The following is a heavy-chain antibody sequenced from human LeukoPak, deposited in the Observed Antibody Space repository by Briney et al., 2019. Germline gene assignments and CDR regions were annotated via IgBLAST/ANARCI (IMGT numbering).Heavy chain of an antibody. V-gene: IGHV3-23*01. CDR1: TFTFSNYA. CDR3: AKEDDILTGYYPFDS. Sequence: GGSLRLSCAASTFTFSNYAMNWVRQAPGKGLEWVSGISGSGTGTHYADSVKGRFTISRDNSKNTLYLQMNSLRAEDTAVYYCAKEDDILTGYYPFDSWGQGTLVTVFS. J-gene: IGHJ4*02. D-gene: IGHD3-9*01. CDR2: ISGSGTGT.